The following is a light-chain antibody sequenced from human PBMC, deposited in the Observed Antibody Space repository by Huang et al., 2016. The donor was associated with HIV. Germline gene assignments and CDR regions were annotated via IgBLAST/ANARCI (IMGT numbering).Light chain of an antibody. V-gene: IGKV1-9*01. CDR1: QDISTN. CDR3: QQLNNYPIT. J-gene: IGKJ5*01. CDR2: AAS. Sequence: IQLTQSPSSLSASVGDRVTVTCRASQDISTNLAWYQQKPWEAPKVLIYAASTLLSGVPSRFSGSVSGIYFTLTISNLQPEDFATYYCQQLNNYPITFGQGTRLDIK.